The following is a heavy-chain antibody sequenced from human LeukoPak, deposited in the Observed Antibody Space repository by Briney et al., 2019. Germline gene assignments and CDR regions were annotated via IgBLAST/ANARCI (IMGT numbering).Heavy chain of an antibody. CDR1: GFTFINYG. J-gene: IGHJ4*02. D-gene: IGHD4-17*01. Sequence: GGSLRLSCAASGFTFINYGMHWVRQAPGKGLEWVAFIQYDGTNTYYADSVKGRFTISRDNSKNTLYLQMNSLRAEDTAVYYCAKDDSGYTDYWGQGTLVTVSS. V-gene: IGHV3-30*02. CDR2: IQYDGTNT. CDR3: AKDDSGYTDY.